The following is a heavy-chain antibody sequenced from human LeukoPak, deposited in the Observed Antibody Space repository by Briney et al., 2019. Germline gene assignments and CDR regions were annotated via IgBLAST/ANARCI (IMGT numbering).Heavy chain of an antibody. CDR1: GGTFSSYA. D-gene: IGHD5-12*01. CDR2: IIPILVIA. J-gene: IGHJ4*02. CDR3: ARTKGGDVDIVATNYFDY. V-gene: IGHV1-69*04. Sequence: ASVKVSCKASGGTFSSYAISWVRQAPGQGLEWMGRIIPILVIANYAQKFQDRVTITAAKSTSTAYMELSSLRSEDTAVYYCARTKGGDVDIVATNYFDYWGQGTLVTVSS.